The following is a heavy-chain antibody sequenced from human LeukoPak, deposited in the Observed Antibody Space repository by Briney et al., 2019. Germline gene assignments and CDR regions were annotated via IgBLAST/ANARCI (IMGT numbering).Heavy chain of an antibody. Sequence: SGTLSLTCAVSGGSFSGHYWSWIRQPPGKGLEWIGEINHSGNTKYNPSLKSRVTISVDTSKNQFSLKLRSVTAADTAVYYCASSPNPQLFDYWGQGTLVTVSS. CDR3: ASSPNPQLFDY. CDR1: GGSFSGHY. D-gene: IGHD1-14*01. J-gene: IGHJ4*02. CDR2: INHSGNT. V-gene: IGHV4-34*01.